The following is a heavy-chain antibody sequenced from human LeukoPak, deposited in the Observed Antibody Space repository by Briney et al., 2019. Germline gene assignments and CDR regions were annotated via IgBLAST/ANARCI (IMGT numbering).Heavy chain of an antibody. J-gene: IGHJ4*02. CDR1: GASISSGGYY. Sequence: NPSQTLSLTCTVSGASISSGGYYWSWIRQHPGKGLEWIGYIYYSGSTYYNPSLKSRVTISVDTSKNQFSLKLSSVTAADAAVYYCARSITGTTLPFDYWGQGTLVTVSS. D-gene: IGHD1-20*01. V-gene: IGHV4-31*03. CDR2: IYYSGST. CDR3: ARSITGTTLPFDY.